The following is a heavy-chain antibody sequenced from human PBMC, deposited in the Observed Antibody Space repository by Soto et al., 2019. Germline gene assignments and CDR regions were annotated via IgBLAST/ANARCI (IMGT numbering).Heavy chain of an antibody. D-gene: IGHD6-13*01. CDR2: IYHSGST. Sequence: ASETLSLTCAVSGGSISSGGYSWSWIRQPPGKGLEWIGYIYHSGSTYYNPSLKSRVTISVDRSKNQFSLKLSSVTAADTAVYYCASQYSSSWTNWFDPWGQGTLVTVSS. V-gene: IGHV4-30-2*01. J-gene: IGHJ5*02. CDR3: ASQYSSSWTNWFDP. CDR1: GGSISSGGYS.